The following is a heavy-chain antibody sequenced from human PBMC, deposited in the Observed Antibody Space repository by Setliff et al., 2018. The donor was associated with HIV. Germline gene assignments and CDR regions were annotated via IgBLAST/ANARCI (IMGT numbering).Heavy chain of an antibody. Sequence: KASETLSLTCTVSGGSISSSTYYWGWIRQPPGKGLEWIGSIYYSGNTYYNPSLKSRVTISVDTSKNQFSLKLSSVTAADTAVYYCARRGYNYGYFDYWGQGTLVTVSS. J-gene: IGHJ4*02. CDR1: GGSISSSTYY. CDR2: IYYSGNT. CDR3: ARRGYNYGYFDY. V-gene: IGHV4-39*01. D-gene: IGHD5-18*01.